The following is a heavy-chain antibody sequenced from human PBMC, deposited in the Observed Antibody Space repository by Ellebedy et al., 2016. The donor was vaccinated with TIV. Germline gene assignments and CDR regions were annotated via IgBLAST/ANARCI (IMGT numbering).Heavy chain of an antibody. Sequence: MPSETLSLTCTVSGGSFSSYYWTWIRQPPGKGLEWIGYMYYSGRSNYNPSLKSRVTISVDTSKNQFSLNLNSVTAADTAVYFCARRRGQQLVDDAFDFWGQGTMVTVSS. CDR3: ARRRGQQLVDDAFDF. CDR1: GGSFSSYY. V-gene: IGHV4-59*08. CDR2: MYYSGRS. J-gene: IGHJ3*01. D-gene: IGHD6-13*01.